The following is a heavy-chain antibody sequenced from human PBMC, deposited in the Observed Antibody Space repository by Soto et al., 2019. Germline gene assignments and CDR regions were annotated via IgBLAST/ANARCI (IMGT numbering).Heavy chain of an antibody. CDR1: GFTFSDSA. D-gene: IGHD3-16*01. V-gene: IGHV3-23*01. CDR3: AKMGRDAYKPIHX. Sequence: GGSLRLSFAASGFTFSDSAMGWVRQAPGKGLEWVSSISSSGYSTYYADSVKVRFTISRDTSKKTLYLQTNSLRAEDTAMYYCAKMGRDAYKPIHXWGQGSLVTVSX. CDR2: ISSSGYST. J-gene: IGHJ4*02.